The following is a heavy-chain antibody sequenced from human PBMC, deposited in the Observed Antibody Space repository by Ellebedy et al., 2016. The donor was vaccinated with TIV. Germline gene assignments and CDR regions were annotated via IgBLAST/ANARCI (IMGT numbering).Heavy chain of an antibody. V-gene: IGHV3-30-3*01. CDR3: ARDRDSYDNSGYLGY. J-gene: IGHJ4*02. CDR1: GFDISSSA. Sequence: GESLKISCAGSGFDISSSAMHWLRQAPGKGLEWLAVITYDGSDKYYADSVKGRFSISRDNSKNTLYLQMNSLRAEDTAVYYCARDRDSYDNSGYLGYWGQGTLVSVSS. CDR2: ITYDGSDK. D-gene: IGHD3-22*01.